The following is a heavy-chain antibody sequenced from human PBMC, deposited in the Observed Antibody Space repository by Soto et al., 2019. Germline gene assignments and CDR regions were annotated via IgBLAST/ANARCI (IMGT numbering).Heavy chain of an antibody. CDR1: GDSISKSGYY. D-gene: IGHD1-20*01. Sequence: SETLSLTCAVSGDSISKSGYYWSWIRQPPGKGLEWIGYIYYSGSTNYNPSLKSRVTISVDTSKNQFSLKLSSVTAADTAVYYCARVGYNSRLGGMDVWGQGTTVTVSS. J-gene: IGHJ6*02. CDR3: ARVGYNSRLGGMDV. CDR2: IYYSGST. V-gene: IGHV4-61*08.